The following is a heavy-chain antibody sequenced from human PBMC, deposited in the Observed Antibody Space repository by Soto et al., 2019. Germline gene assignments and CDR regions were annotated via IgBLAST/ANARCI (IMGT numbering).Heavy chain of an antibody. J-gene: IGHJ6*03. CDR2: IYSGGST. CDR3: ARDVGEEKVDYYMDV. V-gene: IGHV3-66*01. D-gene: IGHD3-10*01. Sequence: GGSLRLSCAASGFTVSSNYMSWVRQAPGKGLEWVSVIYSGGSTYYADSVKGRFTISRDNSKNTLYLQMNSLRAEDTAVYYCARDVGEEKVDYYMDVWGKGTTVTVSS. CDR1: GFTVSSNY.